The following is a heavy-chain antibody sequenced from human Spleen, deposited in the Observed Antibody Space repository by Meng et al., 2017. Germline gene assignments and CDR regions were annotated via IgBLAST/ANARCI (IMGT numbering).Heavy chain of an antibody. D-gene: IGHD1-26*01. CDR1: GFTFSSYA. CDR2: ISGSGDST. Sequence: GGSLRLSCAASGFTFSSYAMSWVRQAPGKGLEWVSDISGSGDSTYYADSVKGRFTTTRDSSKNTLYLQMNSLRAEDTAIYYCAKVKVGGTFDYWGQGTLVTVSS. J-gene: IGHJ4*02. CDR3: AKVKVGGTFDY. V-gene: IGHV3-23*01.